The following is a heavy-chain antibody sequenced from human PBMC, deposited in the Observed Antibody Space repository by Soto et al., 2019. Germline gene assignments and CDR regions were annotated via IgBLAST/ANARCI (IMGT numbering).Heavy chain of an antibody. CDR2: IMPIFATP. J-gene: IGHJ6*02. V-gene: IGHV1-69*12. CDR3: ARDKDRQQLGGNYYYILDV. D-gene: IGHD3-3*02. Sequence: QVQLMQSGAEVKKPGSSVMVSCKDSGGTFSTSAISCERQAPGEGLEWVGGIMPIFATPDYAQKFQGRVTISADESTATAYLELTSLTTDDTAVYYCARDKDRQQLGGNYYYILDVWGQGTAITVSS. CDR1: GGTFSTSA.